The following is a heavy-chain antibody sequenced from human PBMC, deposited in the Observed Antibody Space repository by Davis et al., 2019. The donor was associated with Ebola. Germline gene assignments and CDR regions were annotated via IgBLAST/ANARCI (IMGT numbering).Heavy chain of an antibody. V-gene: IGHV3-30*04. CDR2: ISYDGSNK. CDR3: AKDLFIGDYDSSYYYYGMDV. CDR1: GFTFSSYA. Sequence: GGSLRLSCAASGFTFSSYAMHWVRQAPGKGLEWVAVISYDGSNKYYADSVKGRFTISRDNSKNTLYLQMNSLRAEDTAVYYCAKDLFIGDYDSSYYYYGMDVWGQGTTVTVSS. J-gene: IGHJ6*02. D-gene: IGHD3-22*01.